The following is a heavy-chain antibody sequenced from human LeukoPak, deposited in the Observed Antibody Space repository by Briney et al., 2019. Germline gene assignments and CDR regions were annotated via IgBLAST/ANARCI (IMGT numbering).Heavy chain of an antibody. D-gene: IGHD2-2*01. Sequence: GGSLRLSRTASGFTFSDYWMTWVRQAPGKGLEWVANIKQDGSAKYYVDSVKGRFTISRDNAKNSLYLQMDSLRVEDTATYYCARWRGSTSERSDYWGQGTLVTVSS. CDR2: IKQDGSAK. J-gene: IGHJ4*02. CDR1: GFTFSDYW. CDR3: ARWRGSTSERSDY. V-gene: IGHV3-7*01.